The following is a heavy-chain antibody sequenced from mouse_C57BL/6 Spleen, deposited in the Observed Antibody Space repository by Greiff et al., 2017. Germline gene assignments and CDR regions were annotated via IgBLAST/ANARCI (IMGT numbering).Heavy chain of an antibody. D-gene: IGHD6-1*01. Sequence: QVQLKQPGAELVRPGSSVKLSCKASGYTFTSYWMHWVKQRPIQGLEWIGNIDPSDSETHYNQKFKDKATLTVDKSSSTAYMQLSSLTSEDSAVYYCAVQLEYYYAMDYWGQGTSVTVSS. J-gene: IGHJ4*01. CDR3: AVQLEYYYAMDY. CDR1: GYTFTSYW. V-gene: IGHV1-52*01. CDR2: IDPSDSET.